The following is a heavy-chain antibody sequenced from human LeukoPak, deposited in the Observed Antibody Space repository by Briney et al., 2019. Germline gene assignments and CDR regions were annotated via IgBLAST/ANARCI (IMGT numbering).Heavy chain of an antibody. V-gene: IGHV4-4*07. D-gene: IGHD3-10*01. CDR3: ARSMGWFGEFSYAFGI. J-gene: IGHJ3*02. CDR2: IYTSGST. Sequence: SETLSLTCTVSGGSISSYYWSWIRQPAGKGLEWIGRIYTSGSTNYNPSLKSRVTMSVDTSKNQFSLKLSSVTAADTAVYYCARSMGWFGEFSYAFGIWGQGTMVTVSS. CDR1: GGSISSYY.